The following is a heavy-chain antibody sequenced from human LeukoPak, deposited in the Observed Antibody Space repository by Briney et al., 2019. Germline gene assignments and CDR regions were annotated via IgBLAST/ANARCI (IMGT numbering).Heavy chain of an antibody. CDR2: IYLGGSDT. CDR3: ARLIGYTHYY. D-gene: IGHD5-18*01. J-gene: IGHJ4*02. CDR1: GYRFTSYW. Sequence: GESLKISCEGSGYRFTSYWIAWVRQMPGKSLEWMGIIYLGGSDTRYSPSFQGQVTISADKSISTAYLQWSSLKASDTAMYYCARLIGYTHYYWGQGTLVTVSS. V-gene: IGHV5-51*01.